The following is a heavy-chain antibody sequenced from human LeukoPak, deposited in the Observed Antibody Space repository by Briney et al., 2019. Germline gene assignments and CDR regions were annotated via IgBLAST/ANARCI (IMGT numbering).Heavy chain of an antibody. D-gene: IGHD5-12*01. J-gene: IGHJ6*02. CDR2: INPNSGGT. CDR1: GYTFTSYY. CDR3: ARSPRGYSGYVTYYYYGMDV. V-gene: IGHV1-2*04. Sequence: ASVKVSCKASGYTFTSYYMHWVRQAPGQGLEWMGWINPNSGGTNYAQKFQGWVTMTRDTSISTAYMELSRLRSDDTAVYYCARSPRGYSGYVTYYYYGMDVWGQGTTVTVSS.